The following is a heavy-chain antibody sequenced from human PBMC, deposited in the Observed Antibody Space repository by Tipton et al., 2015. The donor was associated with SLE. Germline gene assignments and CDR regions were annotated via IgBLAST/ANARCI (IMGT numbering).Heavy chain of an antibody. J-gene: IGHJ4*02. CDR3: ASHSPYNFWSGYFGY. V-gene: IGHV3-7*01. D-gene: IGHD3-3*01. CDR1: GVTFSNYW. Sequence: SLRLSCAASGVTFSNYWMSWVRQAPGKGLEWVANIKEDGSETYYVDSVKGRFTISRDNANSSLYLQVNSLRAEDTAVYYCASHSPYNFWSGYFGYWGQGTLVTVSS. CDR2: IKEDGSET.